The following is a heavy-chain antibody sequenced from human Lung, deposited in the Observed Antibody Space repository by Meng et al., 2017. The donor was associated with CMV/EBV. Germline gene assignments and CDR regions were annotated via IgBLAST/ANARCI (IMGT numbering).Heavy chain of an antibody. V-gene: IGHV1-69*10. CDR3: ERVTKGNRPGYFDY. Sequence: SVXVSXXASGDTFDSYAINWVRQAPGQGLEWMGGIIPSLGITNSAQKFRGRVTVTADKSTSTAYMELSSLSSDDTAVYYCERVTKGNRPGYFDYWGQGTMVTVSS. J-gene: IGHJ4*02. CDR1: GDTFDSYA. D-gene: IGHD2/OR15-2a*01. CDR2: IIPSLGIT.